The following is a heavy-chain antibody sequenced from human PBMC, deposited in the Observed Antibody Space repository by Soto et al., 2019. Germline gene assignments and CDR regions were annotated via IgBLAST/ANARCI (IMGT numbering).Heavy chain of an antibody. Sequence: QITLKESGPTLVKPTQTLTLTCTFSGFSLTTSGLDVGWIRQPPGKALEWLALISWNDPKRYSPSLKSRLTSAKDTSKTQVVLTMTNMDPVDTATYYCARTGAYWGHGIRVTVSS. CDR2: ISWNDPK. V-gene: IGHV2-5*01. J-gene: IGHJ4*01. CDR1: GFSLTTSGLD. D-gene: IGHD1-26*01. CDR3: ARTGAY.